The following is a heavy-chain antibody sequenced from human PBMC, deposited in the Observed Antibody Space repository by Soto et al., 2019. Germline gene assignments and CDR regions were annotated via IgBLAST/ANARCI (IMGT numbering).Heavy chain of an antibody. CDR1: GYXIKNYL. Sequence: EXLKISCKSSGYXIKNYLVVWVRHMPGQGLEFIGIIFPDDSDTRYSPSFQGHVTISVYKSISTAYVQLSSMKASDSAIYYCFRGGVTSRTFDYWGQGTLGTVSS. CDR3: FRGGVTSRTFDY. V-gene: IGHV5-51*01. CDR2: IFPDDSDT. D-gene: IGHD3-16*01. J-gene: IGHJ4*02.